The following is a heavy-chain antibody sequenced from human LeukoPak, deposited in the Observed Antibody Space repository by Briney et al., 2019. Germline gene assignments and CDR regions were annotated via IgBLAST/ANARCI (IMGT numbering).Heavy chain of an antibody. CDR3: ARDSAGATLLY. Sequence: GRSLRLSCAASGFTFSSYGMHWVRQAPGKGLEWVAVIWYDGSNKYYADPVKGRFTISRDNSKNTLYLQMNSLRAEDTAVYYCARDSAGATLLYWGQGTLVTVSS. D-gene: IGHD1-26*01. CDR2: IWYDGSNK. J-gene: IGHJ4*02. CDR1: GFTFSSYG. V-gene: IGHV3-33*01.